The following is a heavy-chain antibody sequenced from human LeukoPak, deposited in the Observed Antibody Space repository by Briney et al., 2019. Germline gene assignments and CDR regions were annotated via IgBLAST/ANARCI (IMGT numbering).Heavy chain of an antibody. CDR1: GGTFSSYA. V-gene: IGHV1-69*01. D-gene: IGHD1-26*01. J-gene: IGHJ4*02. Sequence: SVKVSCKASGGTFSSYAISWVRQAPGQGLDWMGGIIPIFGTANYAQKFQGRVTITADESTSTAYMELSSLRSEDTVVYYCARGTLVGATLGGNDYWGQGTLVTVSS. CDR2: IIPIFGTA. CDR3: ARGTLVGATLGGNDY.